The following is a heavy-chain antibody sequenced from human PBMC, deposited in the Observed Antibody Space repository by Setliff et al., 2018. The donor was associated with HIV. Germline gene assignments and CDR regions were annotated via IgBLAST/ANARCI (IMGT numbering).Heavy chain of an antibody. D-gene: IGHD6-13*01. V-gene: IGHV7-4-1*02. J-gene: IGHJ3*02. Sequence: GSVKVSCKASGYTFTSYAMNWVRQAPGQGLEWMGWINTNTGNPTYAQGFTGRFVFSLDTSVSTAYLQISSLKAEDTAVYYCARVLESIAAAGAFDIWGQGTMVTVSS. CDR3: ARVLESIAAAGAFDI. CDR1: GYTFTSYA. CDR2: INTNTGNP.